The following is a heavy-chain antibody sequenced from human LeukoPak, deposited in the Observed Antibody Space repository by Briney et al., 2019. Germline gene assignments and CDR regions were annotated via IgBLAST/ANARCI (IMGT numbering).Heavy chain of an antibody. D-gene: IGHD3-22*01. CDR3: AKDDPVYYDSSGYYYGAFDI. CDR2: ISTSSSYI. CDR1: GFTFSSYT. Sequence: GGSLRLSCAASGFTFSSYTMNWVRQAPGKGLEWVSFISTSSSYIYYADSVKGRFTISRDNSKNTLYLQMNSLRAEDTAVYYCAKDDPVYYDSSGYYYGAFDIWGQGTMVTVSS. V-gene: IGHV3-21*04. J-gene: IGHJ3*02.